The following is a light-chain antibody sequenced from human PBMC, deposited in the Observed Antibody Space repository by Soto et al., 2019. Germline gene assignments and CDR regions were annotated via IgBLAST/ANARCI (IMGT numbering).Light chain of an antibody. CDR3: SSYAGSNLYV. V-gene: IGLV2-8*01. J-gene: IGLJ1*01. Sequence: QSVLTQPPSASGSPGQSVTISCTATSSDVGGYNYVSWYQQHPGKAPKLMIYEVSKRPSGVPDRFSGSKSGNTASLTVSGLQAEDEADYYCSSYAGSNLYVFGTGTKVTVL. CDR1: SSDVGGYNY. CDR2: EVS.